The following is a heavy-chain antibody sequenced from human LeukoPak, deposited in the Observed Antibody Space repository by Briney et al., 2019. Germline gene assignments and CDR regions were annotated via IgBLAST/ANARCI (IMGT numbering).Heavy chain of an antibody. Sequence: GGSLRLSRAASGFTFSSYEMNWVRQAPGKGLEWVSYISSSGSTIYYADSVKGRFTISRDNAKNSLYLQMNSLRAEDTAVYYCARLGLGELSADYWGQGTLVTVSS. V-gene: IGHV3-48*03. D-gene: IGHD3-16*02. CDR1: GFTFSSYE. J-gene: IGHJ4*02. CDR2: ISSSGSTI. CDR3: ARLGLGELSADY.